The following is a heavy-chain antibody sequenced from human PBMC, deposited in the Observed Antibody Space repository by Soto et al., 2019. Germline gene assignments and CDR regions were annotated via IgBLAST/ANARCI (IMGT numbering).Heavy chain of an antibody. V-gene: IGHV3-72*01. CDR3: ARSSATGIEVFDI. CDR1: GFTFSDHY. J-gene: IGHJ3*02. Sequence: EVQLVESGGGLVLPGGSLRLSCAASGFTFSDHYIDWVRQAPGKGLEWVARSRNKANRYTPEYAASVKGRFAISRDDSQKSVYLQVNSLKTEDTAVYYCARSSATGIEVFDIWGQGTMVTVSS. CDR2: SRNKANRYTP. D-gene: IGHD3-10*01.